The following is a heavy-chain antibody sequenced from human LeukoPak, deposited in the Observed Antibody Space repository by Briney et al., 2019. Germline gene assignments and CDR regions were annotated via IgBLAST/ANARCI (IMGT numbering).Heavy chain of an antibody. CDR1: GFTFSSYG. J-gene: IGHJ6*02. Sequence: GGSLRLSCVASGFTFSSYGMHWVRQAPGKGLEWVSAISGSGGSTYYADSVKGRFTISRDNSKNTLYLQMNSLRAEDTAVYYCAKDQYYDFWSGYFQPSYYYYGMDVWGQGTTVTVSS. CDR3: AKDQYYDFWSGYFQPSYYYYGMDV. D-gene: IGHD3-3*01. V-gene: IGHV3-23*01. CDR2: ISGSGGST.